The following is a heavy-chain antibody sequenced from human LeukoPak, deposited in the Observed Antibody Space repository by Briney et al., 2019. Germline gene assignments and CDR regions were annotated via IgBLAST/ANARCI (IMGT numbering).Heavy chain of an antibody. CDR2: IKQDGGEK. V-gene: IGHV3-7*05. CDR3: ARDHLREGATGASEI. Sequence: GGSLRLSCAASRFTFSNYWMSWVRQAPGKGLEWVANIKQDGGEKNYVDSVKGRFTISRDNAKNSLYLQTNSLRVEDTAVYYCARDHLREGATGASEIWGQGTMVTVSS. J-gene: IGHJ3*02. D-gene: IGHD1-26*01. CDR1: RFTFSNYW.